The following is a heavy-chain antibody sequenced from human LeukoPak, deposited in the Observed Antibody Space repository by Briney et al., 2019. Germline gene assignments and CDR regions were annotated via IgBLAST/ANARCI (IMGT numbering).Heavy chain of an antibody. CDR2: VYHPVDT. J-gene: IGHJ4*02. D-gene: IGHD5-12*01. Sequence: GSLRLSCAASGFTFSSHSMNWIRQPPGKGLEWIGSVYHPVDTSYNPSLKSRITMSVDTAKNQFSLNLRSVTAADTAVYYCASHYSAYDPLDSWGQGTLVTVSS. CDR1: GFTFSSHSM. V-gene: IGHV4-38-2*01. CDR3: ASHYSAYDPLDS.